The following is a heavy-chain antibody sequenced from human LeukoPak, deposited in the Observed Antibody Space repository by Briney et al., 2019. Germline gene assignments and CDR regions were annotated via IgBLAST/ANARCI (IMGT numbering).Heavy chain of an antibody. D-gene: IGHD3-22*01. CDR3: ARALYDSSSYWVYYYYMDV. CDR2: IISSSSTI. V-gene: IGHV3-48*04. Sequence: GRSLRLSCAASGFTFSSYSMNWVRQAPGKGLEWVSYIISSSSTIYYADSVKGRFTISRDNAKNSLYLQMNSLRAEDTAVYYCARALYDSSSYWVYYYYMDVWGKGTTVTVSS. CDR1: GFTFSSYS. J-gene: IGHJ6*03.